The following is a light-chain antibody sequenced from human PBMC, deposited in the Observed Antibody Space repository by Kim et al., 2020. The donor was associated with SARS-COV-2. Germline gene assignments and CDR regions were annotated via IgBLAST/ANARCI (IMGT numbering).Light chain of an antibody. CDR1: QGVSSA. CDR2: DVA. Sequence: GPVRDRGTIACPASQGVSSALGWDQQMPGKAPKLLSYDVAIIESGGSSRGSGSGSETDFTLTNRRLQPEEFAAYNCQQIKSFPHAFGGGTKVDIK. J-gene: IGKJ4*01. V-gene: IGKV1-13*02. CDR3: QQIKSFPHA.